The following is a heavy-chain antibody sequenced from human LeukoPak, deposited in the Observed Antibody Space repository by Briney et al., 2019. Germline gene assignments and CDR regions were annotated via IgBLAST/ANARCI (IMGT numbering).Heavy chain of an antibody. J-gene: IGHJ6*03. Sequence: GASVKVSCKASGGTFSSYAISWVRQAPGQGLEWMGGIIPIFGTANYAQKFQGRVTITADKSTSTAYMELSSLRSEDTAVYYCARRAPGEQWLVPYYYYYYMDVWGKGTTVTVSS. V-gene: IGHV1-69*06. CDR1: GGTFSSYA. CDR2: IIPIFGTA. D-gene: IGHD6-19*01. CDR3: ARRAPGEQWLVPYYYYYYMDV.